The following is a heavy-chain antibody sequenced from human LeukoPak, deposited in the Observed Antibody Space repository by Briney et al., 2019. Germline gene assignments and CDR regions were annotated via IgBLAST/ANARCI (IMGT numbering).Heavy chain of an antibody. CDR2: IYYSGST. J-gene: IGHJ4*02. CDR1: GGSISSGDYY. V-gene: IGHV4-30-4*01. Sequence: SETLSLTYTVSGGSISSGDYYWSWIRQPPGKGLEWIGYIYYSGSTYYNPSLKSRVTISVDTSKNQFSLKLSSVTAADTAVYYCARVRRGSGSYYNGYYFDYWGQGTLVTVSS. D-gene: IGHD3-10*01. CDR3: ARVRRGSGSYYNGYYFDY.